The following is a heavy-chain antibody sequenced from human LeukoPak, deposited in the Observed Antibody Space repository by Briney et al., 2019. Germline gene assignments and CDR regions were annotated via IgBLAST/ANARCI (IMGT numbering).Heavy chain of an antibody. J-gene: IGHJ5*02. V-gene: IGHV4-59*01. CDR2: IYYSGST. D-gene: IGHD6-13*01. CDR3: ARRGYSSQFDP. CDR1: GGSITSYY. Sequence: TSETLSLTCTVSGGSITSYYWSWIRQPPGKGLEWIGYIYYSGSTNCNPSLKSRVTISVDTSKNQFSLKLSSVTAADTAVYYCARRGYSSQFDPWGQGTLVTVSS.